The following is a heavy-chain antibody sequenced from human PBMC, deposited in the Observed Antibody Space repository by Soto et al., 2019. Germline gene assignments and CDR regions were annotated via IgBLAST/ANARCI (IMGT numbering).Heavy chain of an antibody. CDR2: IISSRSYI. J-gene: IGHJ4*02. Sequence: GGSRRLSCAAGGFSLSSYSMKWVRQAPGKGLEWVSSIISSRSYIYSAASVKGRFTISRHNAKNSLYLQMNSLRADDTAVYYCARDPDCSSTSCSPSDRDTTGSVWDQGTLVTVSS. CDR1: GFSLSSYS. CDR3: ARDPDCSSTSCSPSDRDTTGSV. V-gene: IGHV3-21*01. D-gene: IGHD2-2*01.